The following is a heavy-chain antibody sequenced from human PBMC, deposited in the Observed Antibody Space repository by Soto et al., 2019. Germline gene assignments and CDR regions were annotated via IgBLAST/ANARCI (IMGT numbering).Heavy chain of an antibody. D-gene: IGHD1-26*01. Sequence: ASVKVSCKASGYTFTSYGISWVRQAPGQGLEWMGWISAYNGNTNYAQKLQGRVTMTTDTSTSTAYMELSSLRSDDTAVYYCATGSGSYSYYYYYYGMDVWGQGTTVTVSS. CDR3: ATGSGSYSYYYYYYGMDV. V-gene: IGHV1-18*01. CDR1: GYTFTSYG. J-gene: IGHJ6*02. CDR2: ISAYNGNT.